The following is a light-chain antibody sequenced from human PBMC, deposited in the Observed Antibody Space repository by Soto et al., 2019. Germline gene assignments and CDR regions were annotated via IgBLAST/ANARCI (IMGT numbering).Light chain of an antibody. CDR2: GAS. J-gene: IGKJ3*01. Sequence: DIQLTQSPSFLSASVGDRVTITCRASQAISNSLAWYQQKPGKAPKLLIYGASTLQSGVPSRFSGSGSGTEFTLTIISLQPEDFATYYCQKLNSSPYTFGPGTKVDI. CDR3: QKLNSSPYT. V-gene: IGKV1-9*01. CDR1: QAISNS.